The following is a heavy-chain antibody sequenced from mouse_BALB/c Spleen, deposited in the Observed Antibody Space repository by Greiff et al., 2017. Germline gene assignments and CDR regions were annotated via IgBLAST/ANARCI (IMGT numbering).Heavy chain of an antibody. V-gene: IGHV1-9*01. CDR2: ILPGSGST. J-gene: IGHJ3*01. CDR3: AREKGYDQTEFAY. D-gene: IGHD2-2*01. CDR1: GYTFSSYW. Sequence: VQLQQSGAELMKPGASVKISCKATGYTFSSYWIEWVKRRPGHGLEWIGEILPGSGSTNYNEKFKGKATFTADTSSNTAYMQLSSLTSEDSAVYYCAREKGYDQTEFAYWGQGTLVTVSA.